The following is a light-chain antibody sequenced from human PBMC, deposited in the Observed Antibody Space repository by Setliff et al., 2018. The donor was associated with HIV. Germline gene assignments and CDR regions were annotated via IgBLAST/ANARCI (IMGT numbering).Light chain of an antibody. CDR3: CSYAGSLYV. Sequence: QSVLTQPASVSGSPGQSITISCTGTSSDIGRYNLVSWYQQYPGKAPKLMIYQATKRPSGVSYRFSGSKAGNTASLTISGLQAEDEADYYCCSYAGSLYVFGTGTKVTVL. J-gene: IGLJ1*01. CDR1: SSDIGRYNL. CDR2: QAT. V-gene: IGLV2-23*01.